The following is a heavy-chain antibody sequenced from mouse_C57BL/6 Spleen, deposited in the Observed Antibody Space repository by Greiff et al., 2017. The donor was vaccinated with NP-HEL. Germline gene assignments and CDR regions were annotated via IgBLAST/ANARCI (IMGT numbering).Heavy chain of an antibody. D-gene: IGHD2-3*01. CDR1: GFSLTSYG. CDR3: ARKDDGYSYYAMDY. Sequence: QVHVKQSGPGLVQPSQSLSITCTVSGFSLTSYGVHWVRQSPGKGLEWLGVIWSGGSTDYNAAFISRLSISKDNSKSQVFFKMNSLQADDTAIYYCARKDDGYSYYAMDYWGQGTSVTVSS. V-gene: IGHV2-2*01. CDR2: IWSGGST. J-gene: IGHJ4*01.